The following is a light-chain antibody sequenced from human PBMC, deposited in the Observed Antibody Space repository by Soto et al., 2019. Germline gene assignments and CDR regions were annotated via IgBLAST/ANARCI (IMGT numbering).Light chain of an antibody. V-gene: IGKV1-5*01. Sequence: DLQMTQSPSTLSASVGDRVTITCRASQSCRNSLAWYQQKAGKAPTLLIYDASTLQSGVPSRFSGSGSATEFSLTISSLQPEDFATYYCLCYITYPWTFGQGTKVDVK. CDR1: QSCRNS. CDR3: LCYITYPWT. CDR2: DAS. J-gene: IGKJ1*01.